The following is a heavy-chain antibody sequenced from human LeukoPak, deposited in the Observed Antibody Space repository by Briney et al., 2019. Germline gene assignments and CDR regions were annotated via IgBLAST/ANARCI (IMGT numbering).Heavy chain of an antibody. V-gene: IGHV3-15*01. J-gene: IGHJ5*01. CDR3: TKDRPYTGGGVIAS. CDR1: GLRFSDAW. CDR2: IKSWFNGGTQ. D-gene: IGHD3-16*01. Sequence: GGSLRLSCAASGLRFSDAWMTWVRQAPGKGLECVGRIKSWFNGGTQDLAATVKGRFITSREDSRNTVYLQLNSLKTEDTAVYYCTKDRPYTGGGVIASWGPGTLVTVSS.